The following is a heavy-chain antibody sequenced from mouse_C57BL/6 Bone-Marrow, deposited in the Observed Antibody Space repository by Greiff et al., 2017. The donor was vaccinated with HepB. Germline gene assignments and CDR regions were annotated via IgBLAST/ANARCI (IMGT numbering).Heavy chain of an antibody. J-gene: IGHJ4*01. Sequence: QVQLQQSGAELARPGASVKLSCKASGYTFTSYGISWVKQRTGQGLEWIGEIYPRSGNTYYNEKFKGKATLTADKSSSTAYMELRSLTSEDSAVYFCARYPLYYYGSSHYAMDYWGQGTSVTVSS. V-gene: IGHV1-81*01. D-gene: IGHD1-1*01. CDR3: ARYPLYYYGSSHYAMDY. CDR2: IYPRSGNT. CDR1: GYTFTSYG.